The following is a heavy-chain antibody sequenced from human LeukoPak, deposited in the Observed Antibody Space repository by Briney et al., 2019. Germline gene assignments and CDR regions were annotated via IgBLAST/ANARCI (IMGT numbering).Heavy chain of an antibody. CDR3: ARERYYYDSSGSPRRAFDI. D-gene: IGHD3-22*01. J-gene: IGHJ3*02. CDR1: GYTLTELS. Sequence: ASVKVSCKVSGYTLTELSMHWVRQAPGKGLEWMGGFYPEDGETIYAQKFPGRVTMTEDTSTDTAYMELSSLRSEDTAVYYCARERYYYDSSGSPRRAFDIWGQGTMVTVSS. V-gene: IGHV1-24*01. CDR2: FYPEDGET.